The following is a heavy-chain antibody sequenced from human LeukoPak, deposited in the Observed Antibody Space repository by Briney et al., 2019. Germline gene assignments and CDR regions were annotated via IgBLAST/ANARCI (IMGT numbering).Heavy chain of an antibody. CDR2: INPNSGGT. J-gene: IGHJ5*02. V-gene: IGHV1-2*02. CDR3: ARGGSGSYFSWLDP. CDR1: GYTFTDYY. Sequence: ASVKVSCKASGYTFTDYYIHWVRQAPGQGLECVGWINPNSGGTNYAQKIRGRVTMTRDTSISTAYMELNRLRSDDTAVYYCARGGSGSYFSWLDPWGQGTLVTVSS. D-gene: IGHD3-10*01.